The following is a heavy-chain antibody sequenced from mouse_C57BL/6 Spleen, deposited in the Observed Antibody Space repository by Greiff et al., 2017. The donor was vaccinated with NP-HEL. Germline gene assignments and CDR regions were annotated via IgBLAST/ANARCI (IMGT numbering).Heavy chain of an antibody. CDR2: INPYNGGT. Sequence: VQLKESGPVLVKPGASVKMSCKASGYTFTDYYMNWVKQSHGKSLEWIGVINPYNGGTSYNQKFKGKATLTVDKSSSTAYMELNSLTSEDSAVYYCARRAVVAYYYAMDYWGQGTSVTVSS. D-gene: IGHD1-1*01. CDR1: GYTFTDYY. CDR3: ARRAVVAYYYAMDY. J-gene: IGHJ4*01. V-gene: IGHV1-19*01.